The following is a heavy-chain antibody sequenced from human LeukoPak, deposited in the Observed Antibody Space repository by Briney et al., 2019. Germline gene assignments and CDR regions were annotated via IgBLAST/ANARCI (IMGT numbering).Heavy chain of an antibody. CDR2: IYSSGST. CDR3: ARDTRWGTTRIVFDY. Sequence: GGSLRLSCAASGFTVSTNYMSWVRQAPGKGLEWVSVIYSSGSTYYADSVKGRFTISRDNSKNTLYLQMNSLRAEDTAVYYCARDTRWGTTRIVFDYWGQGTLVTVSS. D-gene: IGHD1-7*01. CDR1: GFTVSTNY. V-gene: IGHV3-66*03. J-gene: IGHJ4*02.